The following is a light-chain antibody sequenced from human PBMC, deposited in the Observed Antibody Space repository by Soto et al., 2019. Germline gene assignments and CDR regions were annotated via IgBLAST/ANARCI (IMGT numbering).Light chain of an antibody. J-gene: IGKJ4*01. CDR2: GTS. CDR1: HSIAGC. CDR3: QQYLGYPLT. V-gene: IGKV1-5*03. Sequence: DIRMTQSPSTLYASVGDRVTITCRASHSIAGCLAWYQQNPGKAPNLLVQGTSNLQSGVPSRFGGSGSGTEFTHTSSSLQPEDAATYYCQQYLGYPLTFGGVTKVEIK.